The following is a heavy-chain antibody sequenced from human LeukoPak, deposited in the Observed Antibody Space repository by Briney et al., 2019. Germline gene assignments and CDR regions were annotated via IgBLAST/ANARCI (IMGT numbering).Heavy chain of an antibody. D-gene: IGHD6-19*01. Sequence: GGSLRLSCAASGFTFSSYSMNWVRQAPGKGLEWVSSISSSSSYIHYADSVKGRFTISRDSAKNSLYLQMNSLRAEDTAVYYCARDSSGWYVGYFDYWGQGTLVTVSS. CDR3: ARDSSGWYVGYFDY. CDR1: GFTFSSYS. V-gene: IGHV3-21*01. CDR2: ISSSSSYI. J-gene: IGHJ4*02.